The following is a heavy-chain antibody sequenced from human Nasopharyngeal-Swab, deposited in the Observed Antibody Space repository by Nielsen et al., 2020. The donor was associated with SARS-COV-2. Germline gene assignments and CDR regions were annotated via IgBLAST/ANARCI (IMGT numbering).Heavy chain of an antibody. J-gene: IGHJ6*02. Sequence: ASVKVSCKASGYTFTSDYLHRVRQAPGQGREWMGIINPTDGSTSYAQKFEGRVTMTRVTSTSTVYMELNSLRSEDTAVYYCARVLPFRITGTSGMDVWGQGTTVTVSS. CDR1: GYTFTSDY. CDR3: ARVLPFRITGTSGMDV. CDR2: INPTDGST. D-gene: IGHD1-7*01. V-gene: IGHV1-46*01.